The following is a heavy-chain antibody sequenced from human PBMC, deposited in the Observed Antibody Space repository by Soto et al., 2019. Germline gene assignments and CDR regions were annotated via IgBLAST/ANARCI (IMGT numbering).Heavy chain of an antibody. CDR3: TRDEFEGQDDSSGRLFDY. J-gene: IGHJ4*02. CDR1: GYTFTSYA. D-gene: IGHD3-22*01. V-gene: IGHV1-3*01. Sequence: ASVKVSCKASGYTFTSYAMHWVRQAPGQRLEWMGWINAGNGNTKYSQKFQGRVTITRDTSASTAYMELSSLRSEDTAVYYCTRDEFEGQDDSSGRLFDYWGQGTLVTVSS. CDR2: INAGNGNT.